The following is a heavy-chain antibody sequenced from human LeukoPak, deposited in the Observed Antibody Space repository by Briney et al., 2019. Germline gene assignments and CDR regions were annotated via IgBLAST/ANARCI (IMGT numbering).Heavy chain of an antibody. CDR2: IYNNANT. Sequence: PSETLSLTCTVSGDSISKDYYCWAWIRQPPGKGLEWLGTIYNNANTYYNPALESRVTMSVDTSKNQISLTLTSVTAADTAVYYCARDHIDGFNPNNWFDPWGQGTLVTVSS. CDR1: GDSISKDYYC. V-gene: IGHV4-39*07. CDR3: ARDHIDGFNPNNWFDP. D-gene: IGHD5-24*01. J-gene: IGHJ5*02.